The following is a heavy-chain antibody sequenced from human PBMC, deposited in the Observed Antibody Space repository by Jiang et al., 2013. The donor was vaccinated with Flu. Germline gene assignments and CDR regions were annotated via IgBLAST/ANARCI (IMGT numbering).Heavy chain of an antibody. CDR3: ARAGRAGSTGWYDYFEY. Sequence: QSGSELKKPGASVKVSCKASGYTFTNYAINWMRQAPGQGLEWMGWINTNTGNPRYGQGFTGRFVFSLDTSVTTAYLEISSLQAEDTAVYYSARAGRAGSTGWYDYFEYWGQGTLVTVSS. CDR2: INTNTGNP. J-gene: IGHJ4*02. V-gene: IGHV7-4-1*02. D-gene: IGHD6-19*01. CDR1: GYTFTNYA.